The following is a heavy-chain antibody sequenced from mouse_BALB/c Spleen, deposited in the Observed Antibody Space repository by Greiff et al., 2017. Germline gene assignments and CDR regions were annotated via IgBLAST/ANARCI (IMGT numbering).Heavy chain of an antibody. CDR1: GYTFTSYN. CDR3: ARGYYGRSGDY. D-gene: IGHD1-1*01. J-gene: IGHJ2*01. Sequence: VQLQQPGAELVKPGASVKMSCKASGYTFTSYNMHWVKQTPGQGLEWIGAIYPGNGDTSYNQKFKGKATLTADKSSSTAYMQLSSLTSEDSAVYYCARGYYGRSGDYWGQGTTLTVSS. CDR2: IYPGNGDT. V-gene: IGHV1-12*01.